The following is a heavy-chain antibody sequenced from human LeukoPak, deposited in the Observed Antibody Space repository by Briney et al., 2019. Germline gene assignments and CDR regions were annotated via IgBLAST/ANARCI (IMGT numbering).Heavy chain of an antibody. CDR1: GFTFSRYS. Sequence: GGSLRLSCAASGFTFSRYSMNWVRQAPGKGLEWVSSISSSSSYIYYADSVKGRFTISRDNSKNTLYLQMNSLRAEDTAVYYCARGGVYSTSAVDYWGQGTLVTVSS. V-gene: IGHV3-21*01. D-gene: IGHD2-2*01. CDR2: ISSSSSYI. CDR3: ARGGVYSTSAVDY. J-gene: IGHJ4*02.